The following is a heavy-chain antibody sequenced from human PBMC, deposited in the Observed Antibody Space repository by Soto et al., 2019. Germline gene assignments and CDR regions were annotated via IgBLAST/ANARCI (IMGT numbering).Heavy chain of an antibody. J-gene: IGHJ5*02. V-gene: IGHV4-59*13. CDR2: TYYTGST. CDR1: GGSFSTNY. CDR3: ATDSAGRGPFDP. D-gene: IGHD3-10*01. Sequence: PETLSLTCTISGGSFSTNYWSWIRQPPGKGLEWIGYTYYTGSTKYNPSLRSRVTISVDTSKNQFSLTLNSATAADTAVYYCATDSAGRGPFDPWGQGILVTVSS.